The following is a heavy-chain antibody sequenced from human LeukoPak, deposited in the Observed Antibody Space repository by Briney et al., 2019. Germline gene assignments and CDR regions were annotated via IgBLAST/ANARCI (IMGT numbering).Heavy chain of an antibody. Sequence: SETLSLTSAVSGYSLSSGYYWGWIRQPPGKGLEWIGSIYHSGSTYYNPSLKSRVTISVDTSKNKFSLKLSSVTAADTAVYYCARQGAVVVITTSFDYSGQGTLVTVSS. V-gene: IGHV4-38-2*01. CDR1: GYSLSSGYY. J-gene: IGHJ4*02. CDR3: ARQGAVVVITTSFDY. CDR2: IYHSGST. D-gene: IGHD3-22*01.